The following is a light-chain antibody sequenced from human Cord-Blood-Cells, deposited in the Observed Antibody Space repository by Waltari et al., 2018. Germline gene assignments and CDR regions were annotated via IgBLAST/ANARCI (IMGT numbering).Light chain of an antibody. V-gene: IGLV2-23*01. J-gene: IGLJ3*02. CDR2: EGS. CDR3: CSYAGSSTWV. Sequence: QSALTQPASVSGSPGQSITISCTGTSTDVGGYNLVSWYQHHPGKAPKLMIYEGSKRPSGVSNRFSGSKSDNTASLTISGLQAEDEADYYCCSYAGSSTWVFGGGTKLTVL. CDR1: STDVGGYNL.